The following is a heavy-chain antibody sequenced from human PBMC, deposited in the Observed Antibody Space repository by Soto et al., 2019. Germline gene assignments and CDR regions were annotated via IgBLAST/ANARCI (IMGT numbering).Heavy chain of an antibody. CDR2: ISTSGAST. CDR3: AKLGFRVVVVITPYYFDY. Sequence: EVQLLESGGDLVQPGGSLRLSCVASGFTFSSYAMSWVRQAPGKGLEWVSTISTSGASTYYADSVKGRFTISRDNSENTLYLQMNSLRAEDTAVYYCAKLGFRVVVVITPYYFDYWGQGTLVTVSS. J-gene: IGHJ4*02. V-gene: IGHV3-23*01. CDR1: GFTFSSYA. D-gene: IGHD3-22*01.